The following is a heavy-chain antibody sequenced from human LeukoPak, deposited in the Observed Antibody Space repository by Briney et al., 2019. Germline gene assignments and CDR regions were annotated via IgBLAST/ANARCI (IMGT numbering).Heavy chain of an antibody. CDR2: IYYSGST. Sequence: SETLSLTCAVSAYSISRGYYWGWIRQPPGKGLEWIGSIYYSGSTYYNPSLKSRVTISVDTSKNQFSLKLSSVTAADTAVYYCARPDAGGVAAFDAFDIWGQGTMVTVSS. J-gene: IGHJ3*02. CDR3: ARPDAGGVAAFDAFDI. V-gene: IGHV4-38-2*01. CDR1: AYSISRGYY. D-gene: IGHD3-16*01.